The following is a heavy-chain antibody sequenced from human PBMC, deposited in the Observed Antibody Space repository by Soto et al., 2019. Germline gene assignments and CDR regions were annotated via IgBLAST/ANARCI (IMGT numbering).Heavy chain of an antibody. J-gene: IGHJ4*02. V-gene: IGHV3-30*18. CDR2: ISYDGSNK. CDR3: AKARDSGSRGFGVAIDY. CDR1: GFTFSSYG. Sequence: PGGSLRLSCAASGFTFSSYGMHWVRQAPGKGLEWVAVISYDGSNKYYADSVKSRFTISRDNSKNTLYLQMNSLRAEDTAVYYCAKARDSGSRGFGVAIDYWGQGTLVTVSS. D-gene: IGHD1-26*01.